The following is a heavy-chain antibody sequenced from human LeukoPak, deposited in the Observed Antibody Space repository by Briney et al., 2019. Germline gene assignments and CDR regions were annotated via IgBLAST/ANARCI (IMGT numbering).Heavy chain of an antibody. CDR3: ASGGAPSRTYYYYYYYMDV. CDR1: GGTFSSYA. D-gene: IGHD3-16*01. CDR2: IIPIFGTA. J-gene: IGHJ6*03. V-gene: IGHV1-69*13. Sequence: SVKVSCKASGGTFSSYAISWVRQAPGQGLEWMGGIIPIFGTANYAQKFQGRVTITADESTSTAYMELSSLRSEDTAVYYCASGGAPSRTYYYYYYYMDVWGKGTTATISS.